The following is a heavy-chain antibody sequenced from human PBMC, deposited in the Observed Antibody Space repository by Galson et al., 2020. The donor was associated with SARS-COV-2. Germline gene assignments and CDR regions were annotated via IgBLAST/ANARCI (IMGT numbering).Heavy chain of an antibody. CDR3: ATGPGSGTTNWLDP. V-gene: IGHV1-24*01. D-gene: IGHD3-10*01. Sequence: ASVKVSCKVSGYTLTELSMHWVRQAPGKGLEWMGGFDPEDGETIYAQKFQGRVTMTEDTSTDTAYMELSSLRSEDTAVYYCATGPGSGTTNWLDPWGQGTLVTVSS. J-gene: IGHJ5*02. CDR1: GYTLTELS. CDR2: FDPEDGET.